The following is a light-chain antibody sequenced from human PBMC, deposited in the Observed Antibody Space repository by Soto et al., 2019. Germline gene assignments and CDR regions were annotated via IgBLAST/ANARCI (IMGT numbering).Light chain of an antibody. CDR2: EVS. V-gene: IGLV2-23*02. CDR3: CSYEGGAPLEI. Sequence: QSALTQPASVSGSPGQSITISCTGTSNDVGSYNLVSWFQQHPGKAPKLIIYEVSKRPSGVSNRFSGSKSGNTASLTISGLQAEDEADYYCCSYEGGAPLEIFGGGTKLTVL. J-gene: IGLJ2*01. CDR1: SNDVGSYNL.